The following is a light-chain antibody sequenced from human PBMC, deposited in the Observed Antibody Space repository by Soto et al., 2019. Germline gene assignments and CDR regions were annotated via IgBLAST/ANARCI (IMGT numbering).Light chain of an antibody. CDR3: QVWESSSDFVV. CDR1: NIGSKT. Sequence: SYELTQPPSVSVAPGKTARITCGGNNIGSKTVHWYQQKPGQAPVLVIYYDSDRPSGIPERFSGSNSGNTATLTISRVEAGDEADYYCQVWESSSDFVVFGGGTKLTVL. V-gene: IGLV3-21*01. J-gene: IGLJ2*01. CDR2: YDS.